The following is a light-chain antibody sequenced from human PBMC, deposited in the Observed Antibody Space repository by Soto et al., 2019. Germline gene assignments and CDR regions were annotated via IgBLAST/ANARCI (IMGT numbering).Light chain of an antibody. Sequence: QSVLTQPPSVSGAPGQRVTISCTGSSSNIGAGYDVHWYQQLPGTAPKLLIYGNSNRPSGVPDRFSGSKSGTSASLAITGLQAEDEADYYCQSYYSSLSCYVFGTGTQLTGL. CDR2: GNS. V-gene: IGLV1-40*01. CDR3: QSYYSSLSCYV. J-gene: IGLJ1*01. CDR1: SSNIGAGYD.